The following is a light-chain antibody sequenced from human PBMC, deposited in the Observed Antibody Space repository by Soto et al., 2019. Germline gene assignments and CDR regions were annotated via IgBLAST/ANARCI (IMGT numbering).Light chain of an antibody. CDR3: SSYAGSNTLV. V-gene: IGLV2-23*02. CDR1: SSDVGSYNF. Sequence: QSALTRPASVSGSPGQSITISCTGTSSDVGSYNFVSWYQQHPGKAPKLMIYEVTKRPSGVSSRFSGSKSGNTASLTMSGLQAADEADYYCSSYAGSNTLVFGGGTKVTVL. J-gene: IGLJ2*01. CDR2: EVT.